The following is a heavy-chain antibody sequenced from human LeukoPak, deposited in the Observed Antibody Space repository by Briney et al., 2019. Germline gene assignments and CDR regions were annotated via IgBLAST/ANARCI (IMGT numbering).Heavy chain of an antibody. CDR2: MNPNSGNT. J-gene: IGHJ4*02. Sequence: GASVKVSCKASGYTFTSYDINWARQAPGQGLEWMGWMNPNSGNTGYAQKFQGRVAMTRNTSISTAYMELSSLRSEDTAVYCCSLYDFWSGYYNGIDYWGQGTLVTVSS. V-gene: IGHV1-8*01. D-gene: IGHD3-3*01. CDR3: SLYDFWSGYYNGIDY. CDR1: GYTFTSYD.